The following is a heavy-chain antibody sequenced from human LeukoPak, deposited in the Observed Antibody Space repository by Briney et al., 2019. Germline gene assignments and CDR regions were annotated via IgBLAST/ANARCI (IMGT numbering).Heavy chain of an antibody. CDR2: IYYSGST. Sequence: TSETLSLTCTVSGGSISSYYWSWIRQPPGKGLEWIGYIYYSGSTNYNPSLKSRVTISVDTSKNQFSLKLSSVTAADTAVYYCARDSECSSTSCSTYYYYYMDVWGKGTTVTVSS. V-gene: IGHV4-59*12. CDR3: ARDSECSSTSCSTYYYYYMDV. CDR1: GGSISSYY. J-gene: IGHJ6*03. D-gene: IGHD2-2*01.